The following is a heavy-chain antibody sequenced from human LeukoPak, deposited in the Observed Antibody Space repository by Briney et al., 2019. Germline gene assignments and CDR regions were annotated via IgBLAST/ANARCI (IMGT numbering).Heavy chain of an antibody. D-gene: IGHD4-23*01. CDR3: ASTGYGGNSAAFDI. V-gene: IGHV4-59*01. CDR1: GGSISSYY. J-gene: IGHJ3*02. CDR2: IYYSGST. Sequence: PSETLSLTCTVSGGSISSYYWSWIRQPPGEGLEWIGYIYYSGSTNYNPSLKGRVTISVDTSKNQFSLKLSSVTAADTAVYYCASTGYGGNSAAFDIWGQGTMVTVSS.